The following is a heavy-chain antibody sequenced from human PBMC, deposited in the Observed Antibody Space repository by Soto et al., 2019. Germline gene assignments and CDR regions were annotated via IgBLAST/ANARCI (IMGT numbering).Heavy chain of an antibody. J-gene: IGHJ4*02. CDR1: GGTFSSYA. D-gene: IGHD3-10*01. V-gene: IGHV1-69*13. CDR3: ATRPPEGTFFGVFDY. Sequence: SVKVSCKTSGGTFSSYAISWVRQAPGQGLEWMGGIVPIVGTTTYAQKFQGRVTITADEATSTAYMQLSRLRSDATAVYYCATRPPEGTFFGVFDYWSQGTLVTVSS. CDR2: IVPIVGTT.